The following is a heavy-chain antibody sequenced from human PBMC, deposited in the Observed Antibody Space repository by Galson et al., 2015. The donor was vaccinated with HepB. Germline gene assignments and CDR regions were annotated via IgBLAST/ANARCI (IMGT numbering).Heavy chain of an antibody. CDR1: GFTFSDYY. CDR3: ARDPRRYCNNAGLCYGGWFDP. V-gene: IGHV3-11*06. D-gene: IGHD2-8*01. CDR2: IRGSGSQT. J-gene: IGHJ5*02. Sequence: SLRLSCAASGFTFSDYYMSWIRQAPGKGLEWVSYIRGSGSQTEYADSVKGRFTISRDNARNSLYLQMNSLRAEDTAIYYCARDPRRYCNNAGLCYGGWFDPWGQGTLVTVSS.